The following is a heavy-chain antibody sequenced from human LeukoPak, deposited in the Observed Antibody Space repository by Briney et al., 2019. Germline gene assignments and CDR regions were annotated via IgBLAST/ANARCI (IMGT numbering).Heavy chain of an antibody. CDR2: IIPILGIA. D-gene: IGHD3-10*01. CDR3: ARGAGTSVTYAPDY. Sequence: SVKVSCKASGGTFSSYAISWVRQAPGQGLEWMGRIIPILGIANYAQKFQGRVTITADKSTSTAYMELSSLRSEDTAVYYCARGAGTSVTYAPDYWGQGTLVTVSS. CDR1: GGTFSSYA. J-gene: IGHJ4*02. V-gene: IGHV1-69*04.